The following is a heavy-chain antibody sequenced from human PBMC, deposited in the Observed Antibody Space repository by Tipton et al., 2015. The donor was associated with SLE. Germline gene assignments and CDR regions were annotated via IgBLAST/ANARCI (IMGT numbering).Heavy chain of an antibody. V-gene: IGHV1-2*02. D-gene: IGHD6-13*01. CDR3: ARDPSRIAAARTHYMDV. CDR2: INPNSGGT. CDR1: GYTFTGYY. J-gene: IGHJ6*03. Sequence: QVQLVQSGAEVKKPGASVKVSCKASGYTFTGYYMHWVRQAPGQGLEWMGWINPNSGGTNYAQKFQGRVTMTRDTSISTAYMELSRLRSDDTAVYYCARDPSRIAAARTHYMDVWGKGTTVTVSS.